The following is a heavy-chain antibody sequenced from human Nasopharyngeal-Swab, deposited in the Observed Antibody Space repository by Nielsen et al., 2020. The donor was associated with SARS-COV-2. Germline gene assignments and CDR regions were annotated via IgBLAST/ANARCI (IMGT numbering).Heavy chain of an antibody. D-gene: IGHD6-6*01. J-gene: IGHJ4*02. Sequence: SETLSLTCAVSGGSISSSNWWSWVRQPPGKGLEWIGEIYHSGSTNYNPSLKSRVAISVDTSKNQFSLKLSSVTAADTAVYYCARGRIAARPDYFDYWGQGTLVTVSS. V-gene: IGHV4-4*02. CDR2: IYHSGST. CDR1: GGSISSSNW. CDR3: ARGRIAARPDYFDY.